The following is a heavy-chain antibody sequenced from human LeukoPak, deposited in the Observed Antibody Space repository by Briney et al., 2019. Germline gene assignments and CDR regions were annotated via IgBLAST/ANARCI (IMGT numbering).Heavy chain of an antibody. J-gene: IGHJ5*02. CDR1: GFTFSSYS. D-gene: IGHD3-22*01. V-gene: IGHV3-48*04. Sequence: GGSLRLSCAASGFTFSSYSMNWVRQAPGKGLEWVSYISSSSSTIYYADSVKGRFTISRDNAKNSLYLQMNSLRAEDTAVYYCAKDRGSSGYYSTSWFDPWGQGTLVTVSS. CDR3: AKDRGSSGYYSTSWFDP. CDR2: ISSSSSTI.